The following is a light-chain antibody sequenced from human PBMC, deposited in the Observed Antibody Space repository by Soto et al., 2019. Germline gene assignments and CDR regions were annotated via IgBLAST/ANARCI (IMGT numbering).Light chain of an antibody. V-gene: IGKV1-5*03. J-gene: IGKJ1*01. CDR3: QQYNANWT. CDR1: QSISSW. CDR2: KAS. Sequence: DIQMTQSPSTLSASVGDRVTITCRASQSISSWLAWYQQKPGTAPKLLIYKASTLQSGVPSRFSGSGSGTEFPLTISSLQPDDSATYYCQQYNANWTFGQGTKVDIK.